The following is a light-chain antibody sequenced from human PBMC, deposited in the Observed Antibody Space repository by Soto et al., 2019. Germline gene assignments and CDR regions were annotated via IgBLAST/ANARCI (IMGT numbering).Light chain of an antibody. Sequence: QSVLTQPTSVSGSPGQSITISCTGNHNDIGTYDYVSWYQQHPGRAPRLLIHGVTTRPSGISGRSSASKSGLTASLTISGLQPEDEAHYYCSSFTSNRIYVFGPGTKVTVL. CDR2: GVT. V-gene: IGLV2-14*03. CDR3: SSFTSNRIYV. CDR1: HNDIGTYDY. J-gene: IGLJ1*01.